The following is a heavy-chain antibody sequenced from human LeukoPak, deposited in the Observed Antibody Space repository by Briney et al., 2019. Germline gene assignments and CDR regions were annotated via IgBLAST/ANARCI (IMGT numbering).Heavy chain of an antibody. CDR3: ARGRGWNWSDP. J-gene: IGHJ5*02. D-gene: IGHD3-10*01. CDR1: PGSIITNDYS. Sequence: SQTLSLTCAVSPGSIITNDYSWNWIRQTPGKGLEWIGYIYHHGATNYNPSLRSRVTISLDGSRTQFSLRLNSVTAADTAVYYCARGRGWNWSDPWGQGTLVTVSS. CDR2: IYHHGAT. V-gene: IGHV4-30-2*01.